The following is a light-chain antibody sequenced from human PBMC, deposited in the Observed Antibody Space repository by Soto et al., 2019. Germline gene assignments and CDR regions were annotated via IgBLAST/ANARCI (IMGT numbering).Light chain of an antibody. V-gene: IGLV1-47*01. CDR3: AAWDDSLSGVV. CDR2: RNN. Sequence: QSVLTQPPSASGTPGQRVTISCSGSSSNIESNYVYWYQLLPGTPPKLLIYRNNQRPSGVPDRFSGSKSGTSASLAISGLRSEDEADYYCAAWDDSLSGVVFGGGTKGTVL. CDR1: SSNIESNY. J-gene: IGLJ2*01.